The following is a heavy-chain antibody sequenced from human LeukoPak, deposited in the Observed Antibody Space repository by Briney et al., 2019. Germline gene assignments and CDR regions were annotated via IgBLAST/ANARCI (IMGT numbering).Heavy chain of an antibody. CDR2: IYRDGSI. CDR1: GFTVSSNY. V-gene: IGHV3-53*01. D-gene: IGHD6-25*01. CDR3: ARESSGYYFDY. Sequence: GGSQRLSCAASGFTVSSNYMNWVRQAPGKGLEWVSVIYRDGSIYYAESVKGRFIISRDTSRNTLYLQMNTLRAEDTAVYYCARESSGYYFDYWGQGTLVTVSS. J-gene: IGHJ4*02.